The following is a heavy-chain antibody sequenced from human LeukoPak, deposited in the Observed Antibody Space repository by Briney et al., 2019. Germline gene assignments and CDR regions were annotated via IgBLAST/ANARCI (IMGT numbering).Heavy chain of an antibody. CDR2: INPNSGGT. Sequence: ASVKVSCKASGYTFTGYYMHWVRQAPGQGLEWMGWINPNSGGTNYAQKFQGRVTMTRDTSISTAYMELSRLRSDDTAVYYCARAEPYSSGWDYWGQGTLVTVSS. J-gene: IGHJ4*02. CDR3: ARAEPYSSGWDY. V-gene: IGHV1-2*02. D-gene: IGHD6-25*01. CDR1: GYTFTGYY.